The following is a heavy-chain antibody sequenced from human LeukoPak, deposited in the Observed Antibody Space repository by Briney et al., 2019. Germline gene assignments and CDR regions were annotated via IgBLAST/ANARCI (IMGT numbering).Heavy chain of an antibody. J-gene: IGHJ4*02. Sequence: PGGSLRLSCAASGFTFSGYAMHWVRQAPGKGLEWVAVISYDGSNKYYADSVKGRFTISRDNSKNTLYLQMNSLRAEDTAVYYCARGPGYSSGWYYFDYWGQGTLVTVSS. CDR3: ARGPGYSSGWYYFDY. V-gene: IGHV3-30-3*01. D-gene: IGHD6-19*01. CDR2: ISYDGSNK. CDR1: GFTFSGYA.